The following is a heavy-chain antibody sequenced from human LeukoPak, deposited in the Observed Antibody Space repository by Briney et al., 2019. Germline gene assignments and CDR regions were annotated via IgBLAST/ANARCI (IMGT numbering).Heavy chain of an antibody. CDR1: GFTVSSNY. D-gene: IGHD3-3*01. J-gene: IGHJ4*02. CDR3: ARDDFWSGYYFDY. CDR2: IYSGGSGGST. Sequence: PGGSLRLSCAASGFTVSSNYVSWVRQAPGKGLEWVSVIYSGGSGGSTYYADSVKGRFTISRDNSKNTLYLQMNSLRVEDTAVYYCARDDFWSGYYFDYWGQGTPVTVSS. V-gene: IGHV3-66*02.